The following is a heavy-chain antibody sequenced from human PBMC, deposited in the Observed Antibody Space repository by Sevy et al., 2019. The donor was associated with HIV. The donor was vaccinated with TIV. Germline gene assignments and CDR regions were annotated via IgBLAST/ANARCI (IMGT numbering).Heavy chain of an antibody. CDR3: ARAQNSYKNRKLFFRLDY. CDR2: IEQDGSGK. CDR1: GFTFGTYW. D-gene: IGHD1-20*01. Sequence: GGSLRLSCEGSGFTFGTYWMTWVRQAPGKGLEWVANIEQDGSGKDYVDSVKGRFIVSRDNDESVLYLEMKSLRAEDTVVYFCARAQNSYKNRKLFFRLDYWGQGTLVTVSS. V-gene: IGHV3-7*03. J-gene: IGHJ4*02.